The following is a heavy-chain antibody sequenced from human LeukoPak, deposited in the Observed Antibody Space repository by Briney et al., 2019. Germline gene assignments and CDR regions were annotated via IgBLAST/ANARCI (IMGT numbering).Heavy chain of an antibody. Sequence: GESLRISCKGSGYAFSSYWIGWVRQLPGKGLEWMGIIYPGDSDTRYSPSLQGQVTISVDTSIGTAYLQWSSLKASDTAIYYCARQNDLRLDYWGQGTLVTVSS. D-gene: IGHD1-1*01. J-gene: IGHJ4*02. CDR2: IYPGDSDT. V-gene: IGHV5-51*01. CDR3: ARQNDLRLDY. CDR1: GYAFSSYW.